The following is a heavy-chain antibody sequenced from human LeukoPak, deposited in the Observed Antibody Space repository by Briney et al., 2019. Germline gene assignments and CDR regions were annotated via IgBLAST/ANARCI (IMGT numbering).Heavy chain of an antibody. CDR3: ARRTGFLFGMDV. CDR2: IDPSDSYT. J-gene: IGHJ6*02. Sequence: GESLKISRKGSGYSFTNYWITWVRQMPGKGLEWMGKIDPSDSYTNYSPSFQGHVTISADKSISTAYLQWSSLKASDTAMYYCARRTGFLFGMDVWGQGTPVTVSS. CDR1: GYSFTNYW. V-gene: IGHV5-10-1*01. D-gene: IGHD6-19*01.